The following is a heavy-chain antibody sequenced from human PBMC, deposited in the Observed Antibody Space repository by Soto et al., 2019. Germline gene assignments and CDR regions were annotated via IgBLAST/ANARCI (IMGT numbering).Heavy chain of an antibody. V-gene: IGHV1-69*13. D-gene: IGHD6-13*01. CDR1: GGSLSGYD. CDR3: ARDRWRAEAGTRSFPNGYGMEV. J-gene: IGHJ6*02. Sequence: SVKISCKAPGGSLSGYDMSSVRRAPGQGLEWMGGIIPIFGTANYAQKFQGSVTITADESTSTAYMELSSLRSEDTQVYYCARDRWRAEAGTRSFPNGYGMEVWGQGTTVTVSS. CDR2: IIPIFGTA.